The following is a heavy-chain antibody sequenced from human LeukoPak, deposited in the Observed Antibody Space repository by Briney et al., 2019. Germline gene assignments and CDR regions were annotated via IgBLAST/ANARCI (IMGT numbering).Heavy chain of an antibody. CDR2: IYYSGST. CDR3: ARHNYYGSGSYSWFDP. CDR1: GGSISSSSYY. Sequence: SETLSLTCTVSGGSISSSSYYRGWIRQPPGKGLEWIGSIYYSGSTYYNPSLKSRVTISVDTSKNQFSLKLSSVTAADTAVYYCARHNYYGSGSYSWFDPWGQGTLVTVSS. V-gene: IGHV4-39*01. J-gene: IGHJ5*02. D-gene: IGHD3-10*01.